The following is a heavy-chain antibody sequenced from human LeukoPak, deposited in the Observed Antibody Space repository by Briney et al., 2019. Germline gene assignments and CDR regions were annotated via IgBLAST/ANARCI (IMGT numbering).Heavy chain of an antibody. CDR2: ISGSSYYI. Sequence: GGSLRLSCAASGFTFSSYTVNWIRQAPGKGLEWVSSISGSSYYIYYADSVRGRFTISRDNAKNSAYLQMNSLRAEDTAVYYCATREYCSGGSCSDYWGQGTLVTVSS. D-gene: IGHD2-15*01. J-gene: IGHJ4*02. V-gene: IGHV3-21*01. CDR1: GFTFSSYT. CDR3: ATREYCSGGSCSDY.